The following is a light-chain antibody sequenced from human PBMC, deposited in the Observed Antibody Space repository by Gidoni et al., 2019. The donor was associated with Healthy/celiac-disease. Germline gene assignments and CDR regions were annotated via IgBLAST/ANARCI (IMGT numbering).Light chain of an antibody. Sequence: QSALAPPASVSGSPGQSITLSCTGTSSDVGSYNLVSWYQQHPGKATKLMIYEDSKRPSGVSNRFSGSKSGNTASLTISGLQAEDEADYYCCSYAGSSTWVFGGGTKLTVL. CDR1: SSDVGSYNL. V-gene: IGLV2-23*01. CDR2: EDS. J-gene: IGLJ3*02. CDR3: CSYAGSSTWV.